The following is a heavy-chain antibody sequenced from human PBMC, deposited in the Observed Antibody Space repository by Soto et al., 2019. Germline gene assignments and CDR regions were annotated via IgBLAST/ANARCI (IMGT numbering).Heavy chain of an antibody. V-gene: IGHV5-10-1*01. Sequence: GESLKISCKGSGYSFTSYWISWVRQMPGKGLECMGRIDPSDSYTNYSPSFQGHVTISADKSISTAYLQWSTLKASDTAMYYCARLLYFAVVSSYYGMDVWGQGTQVTVSS. CDR1: GYSFTSYW. CDR3: ARLLYFAVVSSYYGMDV. CDR2: IDPSDSYT. D-gene: IGHD3-3*01. J-gene: IGHJ6*02.